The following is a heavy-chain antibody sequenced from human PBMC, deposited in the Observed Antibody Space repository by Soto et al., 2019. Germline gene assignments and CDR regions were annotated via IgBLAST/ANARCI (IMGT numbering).Heavy chain of an antibody. Sequence: QVQLVESGGGLVKPGGSLRLSCAASGFTYSDYYMSWIRQAPGKGLEWVSYISVSGSTIYYADSVKGRFTIARDNAKNLLYLQMNSLRGDDTAVFCCARVAFFGVGYWFDPWGQETLVTVSS. V-gene: IGHV3-11*01. CDR1: GFTYSDYY. CDR2: ISVSGSTI. CDR3: ARVAFFGVGYWFDP. D-gene: IGHD3-3*01. J-gene: IGHJ5*02.